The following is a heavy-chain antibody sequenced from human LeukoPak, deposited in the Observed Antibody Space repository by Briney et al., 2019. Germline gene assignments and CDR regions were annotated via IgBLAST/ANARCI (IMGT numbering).Heavy chain of an antibody. CDR2: NYWNDVK. V-gene: IGHV2-5*01. Sequence: SGPTLVNPTQTLTLTCTFSGFSLSTYGLGVGWIRQTPGEALEWLALNYWNDVKRYSPSLNGRLTITKDTSKNQVVLTVTNVDPEDTATYYCARRSQSPDAFDIWGQGTTVTVS. CDR1: GFSLSTYGLG. CDR3: ARRSQSPDAFDI. J-gene: IGHJ3*02.